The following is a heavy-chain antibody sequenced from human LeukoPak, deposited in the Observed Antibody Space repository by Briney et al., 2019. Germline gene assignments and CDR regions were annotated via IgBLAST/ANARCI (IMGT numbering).Heavy chain of an antibody. CDR2: IKQDGSEK. D-gene: IGHD1-26*01. CDR3: ARGAKWELPHYFDY. CDR1: GFTFSSYW. V-gene: IGHV3-7*01. Sequence: GGSLRLSCAASGFTFSSYWMSWGRQAPGKGLEWVANIKQDGSEKYYVDSVKGRFTISRDNAKNSLYLQMNSLRAEDTAVYYCARGAKWELPHYFDYWGQGTLVTVSS. J-gene: IGHJ4*02.